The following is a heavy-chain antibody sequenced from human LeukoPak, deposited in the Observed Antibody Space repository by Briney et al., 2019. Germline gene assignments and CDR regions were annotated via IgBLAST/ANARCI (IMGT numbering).Heavy chain of an antibody. CDR2: ISGSGGST. CDR1: GFTFSSYA. J-gene: IGHJ4*02. D-gene: IGHD5-12*01. V-gene: IGHV3-23*01. CDR3: AKGLGYSGYESFDY. Sequence: GGSLRLSCAASGFTFSSYAMSWVRQAPGKGLEWASAISGSGGSTYYADSVKGLFTISRDNSKNTLYLQMNSLRAEDTAVYYCAKGLGYSGYESFDYWGQGTLVTVSP.